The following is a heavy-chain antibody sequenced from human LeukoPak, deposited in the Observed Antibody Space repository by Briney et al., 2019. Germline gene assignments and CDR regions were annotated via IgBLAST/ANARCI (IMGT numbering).Heavy chain of an antibody. D-gene: IGHD6-13*01. CDR2: IYYSGST. CDR3: ARDSGGSWHHWYFDL. J-gene: IGHJ2*01. V-gene: IGHV4-30-4*02. CDR1: GGSISSGDYY. Sequence: SETLSLTCTVSGGSISSGDYYWSWIRQPPGKGLEWIGYIYYSGSTYYNPSLKSRVTISVDTSKNQFSLKLSSVTAADTAVYYCARDSGGSWHHWYFDLWGRGTLVTVSS.